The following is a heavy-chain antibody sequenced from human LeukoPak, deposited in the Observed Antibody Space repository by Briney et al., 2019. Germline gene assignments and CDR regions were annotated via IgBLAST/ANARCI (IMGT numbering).Heavy chain of an antibody. CDR3: ARALSIVLHYYYMDV. D-gene: IGHD3-3*02. V-gene: IGHV3-21*01. CDR2: ISSSSSYI. J-gene: IGHJ6*03. CDR1: GFTFSSYS. Sequence: GGSLRLSCAASGFTFSSYSMNWVRQAPGKGLEWVSSISSSSSYIYYADSVKGRFTISRNNAKNSLYLQMNSLRAEDTAVYYCARALSIVLHYYYMDVWGKGTTVTVSS.